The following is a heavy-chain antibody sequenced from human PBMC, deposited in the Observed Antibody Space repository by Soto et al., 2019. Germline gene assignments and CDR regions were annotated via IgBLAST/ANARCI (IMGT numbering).Heavy chain of an antibody. V-gene: IGHV3-33*03. CDR1: GVIFSSYG. Sequence: GGPLGLSCKASGVIFSSYGMHWVRQAPGKGLEWVAVIWYDGSNKNYADSVKGRFTITRDNSKNTLYLQMNSLRAEDTAVYYCASSISWGQGTLVTVSS. CDR3: ASSIS. J-gene: IGHJ5*02. CDR2: IWYDGSNK.